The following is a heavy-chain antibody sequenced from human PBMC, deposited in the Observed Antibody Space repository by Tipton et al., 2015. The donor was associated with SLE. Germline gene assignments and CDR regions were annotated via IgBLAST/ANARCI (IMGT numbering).Heavy chain of an antibody. CDR1: GGSISSYY. CDR2: IYYSGST. CDR3: ARDPGETEAFDI. Sequence: TLSLTCTVSGGSISSYYWSWIRQPPGKGLEWIGYIYYSGSTNYNPPLRSRVTISVDTSKDQFSLKLSSVTAADTSVYYFARDPGETEAFDIWGQGTMVTVSS. J-gene: IGHJ3*02. D-gene: IGHD3-10*01. V-gene: IGHV4-59*01.